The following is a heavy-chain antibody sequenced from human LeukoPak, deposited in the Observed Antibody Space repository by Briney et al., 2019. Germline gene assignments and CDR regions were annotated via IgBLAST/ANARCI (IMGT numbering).Heavy chain of an antibody. CDR3: ARHPTYYDFLSGYGTLDY. D-gene: IGHD3-3*01. V-gene: IGHV4-34*01. CDR2: TSQSGST. Sequence: SETLSLTCAVYGGSFSGHYWSWIRQPPGKGLEWIGETSQSGSTNYNPSLKSRVTISVDTSKNQFSLKLSSVTAADTAVYYCARHPTYYDFLSGYGTLDYWGQGTLVTVSS. J-gene: IGHJ4*02. CDR1: GGSFSGHY.